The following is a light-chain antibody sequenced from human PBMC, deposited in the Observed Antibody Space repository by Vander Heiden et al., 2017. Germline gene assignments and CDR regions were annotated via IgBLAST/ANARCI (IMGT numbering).Light chain of an antibody. CDR2: KDS. J-gene: IGLJ2*01. Sequence: SYELTQPSSVSVSPGQTARITCSGDVLAKKYARWFQQKPGQAPVLGMYKDSERPSGIPERFSGSSSGTTVTLTISGAQVEDEAYYYCYYAADKNSVFGGGTKMTVL. V-gene: IGLV3-27*01. CDR1: VLAKKY. CDR3: YYAADKNSV.